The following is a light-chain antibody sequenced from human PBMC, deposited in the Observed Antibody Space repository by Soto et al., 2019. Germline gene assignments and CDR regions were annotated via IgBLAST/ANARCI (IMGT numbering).Light chain of an antibody. J-gene: IGKJ4*01. Sequence: GLTQSPATLSLSKGERATLSCRASQSVSSYLAWYQQKPGQAPRLLIYEASNRATGIPARFSGSGSGTDFTLTISSLEPEDFAVYYCQPRTDWVTFGGGTKVDI. CDR3: QPRTDWVT. CDR2: EAS. V-gene: IGKV3-11*01. CDR1: QSVSSY.